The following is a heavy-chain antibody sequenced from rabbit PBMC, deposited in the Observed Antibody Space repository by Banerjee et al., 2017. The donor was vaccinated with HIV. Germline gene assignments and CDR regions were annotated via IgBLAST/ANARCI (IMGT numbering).Heavy chain of an antibody. CDR2: IYNGDGST. D-gene: IGHD8-1*01. CDR3: ARYISSYWDL. J-gene: IGHJ3*01. V-gene: IGHV1S47*01. CDR1: GIDFSSYG. Sequence: QEQLVEYGGDLVQPEGSLTLTCKASGIDFSSYGISWVRQAPGKGPEWIACIYNGDGSTYYASWAKGRFTISKTSSTTVTLQMTSLTAADTATYFCARYISSYWDLWGQGTLVTVS.